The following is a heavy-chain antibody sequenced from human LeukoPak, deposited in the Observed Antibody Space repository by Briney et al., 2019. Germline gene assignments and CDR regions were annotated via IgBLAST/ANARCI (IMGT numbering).Heavy chain of an antibody. CDR2: QDYSATI. CDR1: GDSISTSNFH. CDR3: ARSRRNSRTDFEY. J-gene: IGHJ4*02. V-gene: IGHV4-39*07. D-gene: IGHD1-7*01. Sequence: SETLSLTCTVSGDSISTSNFHWGWIRQPPGKGLEWIGSQDYSATIYYNPSLNSRVTFSLDTSRNQFSLSLISATDADTAVYCCARSRRNSRTDFEYWGQGTLVTVSS.